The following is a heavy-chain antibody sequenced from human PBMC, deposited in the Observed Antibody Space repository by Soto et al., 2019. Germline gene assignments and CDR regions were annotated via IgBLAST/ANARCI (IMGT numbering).Heavy chain of an antibody. CDR2: ISYDGSNK. CDR3: AKGYCSGGSCYLEYFQH. Sequence: QVQLVESGGGVVQPGRSLRLSCAASGFTFSSYAMHWVRQAPGKGLEWVAVISYDGSNKYYADYVKGRVTISRANSKNTLYLQMNSLRAEDTAVYCCAKGYCSGGSCYLEYFQHWGQGTLVTVSS. J-gene: IGHJ1*01. CDR1: GFTFSSYA. V-gene: IGHV3-30-3*01. D-gene: IGHD2-15*01.